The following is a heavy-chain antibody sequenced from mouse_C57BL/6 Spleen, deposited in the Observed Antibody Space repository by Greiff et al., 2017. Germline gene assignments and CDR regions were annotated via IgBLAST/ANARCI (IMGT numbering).Heavy chain of an antibody. CDR1: GYSITSGYY. D-gene: IGHD4-1*01. Sequence: EVQRVESGPGLVKPSQSLSLTCSVTGYSITSGYYWNWIRQFPGNKLEWMGYISYDGSNNYNPSLKNRSSITRDTSKNQFFLKLNSVTTEDTATYYCARETGAYFDDWGQGTTLTVSS. CDR3: ARETGAYFDD. J-gene: IGHJ2*01. V-gene: IGHV3-6*01. CDR2: ISYDGSN.